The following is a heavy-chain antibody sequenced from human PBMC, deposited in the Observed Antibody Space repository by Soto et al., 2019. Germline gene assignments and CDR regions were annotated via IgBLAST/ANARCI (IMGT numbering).Heavy chain of an antibody. CDR1: GYTFTSSG. CDR3: ARDNESVVVPAAIRAGPYFDL. CDR2: ISAYNGNT. Sequence: ASVKVSCKASGYTFTSSGFNWVRQAPGQGLEWMGWISAYNGNTNYAQKLQGRVTMTTDTSTSTAYMELRSLRSDDTAVYYCARDNESVVVPAAIRAGPYFDLWGRGTLVTVSS. D-gene: IGHD2-2*02. J-gene: IGHJ2*01. V-gene: IGHV1-18*04.